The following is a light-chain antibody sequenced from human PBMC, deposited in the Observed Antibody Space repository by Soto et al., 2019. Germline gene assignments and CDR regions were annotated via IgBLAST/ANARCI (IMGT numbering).Light chain of an antibody. CDR2: GAS. V-gene: IGKV3-20*01. Sequence: IALTQSLGTLSLSPGERAALSGLASQSVSSDLAWYQQKPGQAPRLLIYGASSRATGIPDRFSGSGSETDFTLTIARLEPEDFAVYYCQQYGSSPRTFGQGTRLEIK. CDR3: QQYGSSPRT. J-gene: IGKJ5*01. CDR1: QSVSSD.